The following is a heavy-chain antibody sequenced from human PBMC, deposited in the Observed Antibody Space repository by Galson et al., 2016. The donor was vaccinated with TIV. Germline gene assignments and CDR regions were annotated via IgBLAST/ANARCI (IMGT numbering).Heavy chain of an antibody. CDR2: IIPLFGTV. Sequence: SVKVSCKASGGSFSSHVINWVRQAPGQGLEWMGGIIPLFGTVNYAQKFQGRVTITSDESTSTVYMELSSLRSEDTALYHCSNDRNTAMDTYHYYSGMYVWGQGTTVTFSS. D-gene: IGHD5-18*01. V-gene: IGHV1-69*13. J-gene: IGHJ6*02. CDR3: SNDRNTAMDTYHYYSGMYV. CDR1: GGSFSSHV.